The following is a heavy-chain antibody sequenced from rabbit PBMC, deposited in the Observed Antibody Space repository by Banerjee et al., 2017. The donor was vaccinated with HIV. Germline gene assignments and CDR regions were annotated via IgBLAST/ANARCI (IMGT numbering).Heavy chain of an antibody. V-gene: IGHV1S45*01. J-gene: IGHJ4*01. CDR2: IYVGSDGKT. Sequence: QEQLKESGGGLVQPGGSLTLTCTASGFSVSSSDYMCWVRQAPGKGLEWIACIYVGSDGKTDYASWAKGRFTISRTSSTTVTLQMTSLTAADTATYLCARDLAGVIGWNFNLWGQGTLVTVS. D-gene: IGHD4-1*01. CDR3: ARDLAGVIGWNFNL. CDR1: GFSVSSSDY.